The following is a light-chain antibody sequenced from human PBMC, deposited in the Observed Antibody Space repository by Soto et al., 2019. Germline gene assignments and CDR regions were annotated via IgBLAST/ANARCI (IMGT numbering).Light chain of an antibody. CDR1: QSVSSSY. CDR3: QQYGSSLFT. J-gene: IGKJ3*01. V-gene: IGKV3-20*01. CDR2: GAS. Sequence: EIVLTQSPGTLSLSPGERATLSCRASQSVSSSYLAWYQQKPGQAPRLLIYGASSRATGIPDRFSGSGSGTDFTLIISRLEPEDFAVYYCQQYGSSLFTFGPGIKVDIE.